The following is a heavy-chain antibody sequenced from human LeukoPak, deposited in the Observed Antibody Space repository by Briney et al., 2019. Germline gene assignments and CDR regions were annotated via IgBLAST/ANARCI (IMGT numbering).Heavy chain of an antibody. CDR2: LYASGFT. V-gene: IGHV3-66*01. Sequence: PGGSLRLSCAASGFTFTNAWMTRVRQAPGKGLKWVSVLYASGFTQYADSVKGRFTISRDSSKNTLYLQMDNLRMEDTAVYYCARFASSVSSHPVDYWGQRTLVTVSS. J-gene: IGHJ4*02. CDR3: ARFASSVSSHPVDY. D-gene: IGHD3-22*01. CDR1: GFTFTNAW.